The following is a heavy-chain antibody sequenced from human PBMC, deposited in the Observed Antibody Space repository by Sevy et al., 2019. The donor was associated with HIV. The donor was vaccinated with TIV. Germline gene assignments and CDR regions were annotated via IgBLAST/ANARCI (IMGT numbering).Heavy chain of an antibody. J-gene: IGHJ4*02. CDR1: GFNIRVYW. CDR3: VRALFKADSL. V-gene: IGHV3-7*01. CDR2: INEDGSTK. D-gene: IGHD2-21*01. Sequence: GGSLRLSCAASGFNIRVYWMLWVRQAPGKGLEWVDNINEDGSTKYYLESVKGRFTISRDNAENSVFLQMNSLRVEDTAVYYCVRALFKADSLWGQGTLVTVSS.